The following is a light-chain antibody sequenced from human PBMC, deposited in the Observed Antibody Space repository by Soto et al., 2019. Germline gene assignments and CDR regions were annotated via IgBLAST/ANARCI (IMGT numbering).Light chain of an antibody. CDR1: QSISSS. J-gene: IGKJ4*01. CDR2: AAN. CDR3: QQSYSSPLT. V-gene: IGKV1-39*01. Sequence: DIQMTQSPSSLSASVGDRVTITCRASQSISSSLNWYQQKPGRAPKLLMYAANTLQSGVPSRFSGSGSGTDFTLTISSLQPEDFATYHCQQSYSSPLTFGGGTKVEIK.